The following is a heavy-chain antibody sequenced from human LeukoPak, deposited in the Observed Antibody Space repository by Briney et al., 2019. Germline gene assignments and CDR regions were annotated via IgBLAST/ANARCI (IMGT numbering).Heavy chain of an antibody. J-gene: IGHJ3*02. Sequence: GGSLRLSCAASGFTVSSNYMSWVRQAPGKGLEWVSVIYSGGSTYYADSVKGRFTISRDNSKNALYLQMGSLRAEDMAVYYCARRGAATYAFDIWGQGTMVTVSS. CDR1: GFTVSSNY. D-gene: IGHD2-15*01. V-gene: IGHV3-66*01. CDR2: IYSGGST. CDR3: ARRGAATYAFDI.